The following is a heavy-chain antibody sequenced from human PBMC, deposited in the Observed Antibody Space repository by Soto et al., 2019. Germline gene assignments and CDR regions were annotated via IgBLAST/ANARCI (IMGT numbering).Heavy chain of an antibody. CDR3: ARVRWELPPSDFDY. D-gene: IGHD1-26*01. CDR2: ISAYNGNT. CDR1: GYTFTSYG. V-gene: IGHV1-18*01. Sequence: ASVKVSCKASGYTFTSYGISWVRQAPGQGLEWMGWISAYNGNTNYAQKLQGRVTMTTDTSTSTAYMELRSLRSGDTAVYYCARVRWELPPSDFDYWGQGTLVTVSS. J-gene: IGHJ4*02.